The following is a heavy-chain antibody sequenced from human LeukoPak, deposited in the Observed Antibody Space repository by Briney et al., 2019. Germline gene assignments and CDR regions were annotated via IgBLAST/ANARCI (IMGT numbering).Heavy chain of an antibody. CDR1: GYDFSSYG. J-gene: IGHJ4*02. V-gene: IGHV1-18*01. CDR3: ARHMTTVVTSLDY. CDR2: ISVYDGKT. Sequence: ASVKVSCKASGYDFSSYGLSWVRHVPGQGLQWMGWISVYDGKTDYGPLQGRVTMTTDTFTGTAYMELGNLRSEDTAIYYCARHMTTVVTSLDYWGQGTMVTVSS. D-gene: IGHD4-23*01.